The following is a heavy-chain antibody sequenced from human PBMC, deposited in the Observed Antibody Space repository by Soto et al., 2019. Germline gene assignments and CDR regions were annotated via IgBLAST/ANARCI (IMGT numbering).Heavy chain of an antibody. Sequence: EVQLVESGGDLVQPGGSLRLSCAASGFTFSDHYMDWVRQAPGKGLEWVGRSRNKANNYMTSYAASGKGRFTISRGDSTDSLYLQMNSLKAEDTAVYYCARVNYISDWSGEDCWGQGTRVTASS. V-gene: IGHV3-72*01. CDR3: ARVNYISDWSGEDC. CDR2: SRNKANNYMT. J-gene: IGHJ4*02. D-gene: IGHD6-19*01. CDR1: GFTFSDHY.